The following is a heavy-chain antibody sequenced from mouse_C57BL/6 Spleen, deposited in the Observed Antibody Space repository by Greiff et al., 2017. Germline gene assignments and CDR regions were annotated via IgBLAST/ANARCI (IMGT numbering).Heavy chain of an antibody. V-gene: IGHV1-72*01. CDR1: GYTFTSYW. CDR2: IDPNSGGT. D-gene: IGHD2-4*01. CDR3: ARRDDYDDGAWFAY. J-gene: IGHJ3*01. Sequence: VQLQQSGAELVKPGASVKLSCKASGYTFTSYWMPWVKPRPGRGLEWIGRIDPNSGGTKYNEKFKSKATLTVDKPSSTAYMQLSSLTSEDSAVYYCARRDDYDDGAWFAYWGQGTLVTVSA.